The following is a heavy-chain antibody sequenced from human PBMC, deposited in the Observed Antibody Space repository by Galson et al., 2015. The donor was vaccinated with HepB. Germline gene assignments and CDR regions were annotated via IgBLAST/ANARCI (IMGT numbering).Heavy chain of an antibody. J-gene: IGHJ4*02. CDR1: GFTFSSYG. D-gene: IGHD6-13*01. CDR2: IWYDGSNK. Sequence: SLRLSCAASGFTFSSYGMHWVRQAPGKGLEWVAVIWYDGSNKYYADSVKGRFTISRDNSKNTLYLQMNSLRAEDTAVYYCAREGAAAGTAVYFDYWGQGTLVTVSS. V-gene: IGHV3-33*01. CDR3: AREGAAAGTAVYFDY.